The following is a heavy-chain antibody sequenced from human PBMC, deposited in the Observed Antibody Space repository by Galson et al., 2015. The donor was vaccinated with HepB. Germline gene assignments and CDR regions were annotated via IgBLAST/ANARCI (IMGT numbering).Heavy chain of an antibody. V-gene: IGHV3-7*01. Sequence: SLRLSCAASGFIFSSYWMSWVRQAPGMGPEWVANIKQNGSEKYYVDSVKGRFTISRDNAKNSLYLQMNSLRDEDMAVYYCATTPRPATAYWGQGTLVTVSS. CDR2: IKQNGSEK. J-gene: IGHJ4*02. CDR3: ATTPRPATAY. D-gene: IGHD6-13*01. CDR1: GFIFSSYW.